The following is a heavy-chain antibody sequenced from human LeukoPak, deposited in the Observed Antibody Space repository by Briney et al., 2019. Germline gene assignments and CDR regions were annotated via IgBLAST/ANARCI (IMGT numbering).Heavy chain of an antibody. CDR3: AREEGSYDFLDY. CDR2: IIPILGIA. J-gene: IGHJ4*02. V-gene: IGHV1-69*02. D-gene: IGHD3-3*01. Sequence: ASVKVSCKASGCTFSSYTISWVRQAPGQGLEWMGRIIPILGIANYAQKFQGRVTITADKSTSTAYMQLSSLRSEDTAVYYCAREEGSYDFLDYWGQGTLVTVSS. CDR1: GCTFSSYT.